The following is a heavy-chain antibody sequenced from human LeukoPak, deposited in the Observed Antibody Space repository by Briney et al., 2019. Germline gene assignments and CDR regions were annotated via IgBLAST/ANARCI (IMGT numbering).Heavy chain of an antibody. CDR1: GFTFSSYW. D-gene: IGHD2-2*02. CDR2: INSDGSST. J-gene: IGHJ4*02. V-gene: IGHV3-74*01. CDR3: AKSSELLYEYFDY. Sequence: PGGSLRLSCAASGFTFSSYWMHWVRQAPGKGLVWVSRINSDGSSTSYADSVKGRFTISRDNSKNTLYLQMNSLRAEDTAVYYCAKSSELLYEYFDYWGQGTLVTVSS.